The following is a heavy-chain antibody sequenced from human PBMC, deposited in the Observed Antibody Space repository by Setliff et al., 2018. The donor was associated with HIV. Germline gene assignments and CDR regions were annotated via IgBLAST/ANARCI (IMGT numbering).Heavy chain of an antibody. Sequence: PSETRSLTCAVSGYSIISGYYWGWIRQPPGKGLEWSGSIYHSGSTYYNLSLKSRVTISVDTAKNQFSLKLRSVTAADTAVYYCASLGYSYGTRALDDWGHGTLVTVSS. CDR3: ASLGYSYGTRALDD. CDR2: IYHSGST. J-gene: IGHJ4*01. V-gene: IGHV4-38-2*01. CDR1: GYSIISGYY. D-gene: IGHD5-18*01.